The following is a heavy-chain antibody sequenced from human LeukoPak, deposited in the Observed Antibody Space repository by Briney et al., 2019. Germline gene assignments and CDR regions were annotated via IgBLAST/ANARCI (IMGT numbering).Heavy chain of an antibody. V-gene: IGHV1-46*01. CDR2: INPSDGSA. CDR3: ARDRGKVVIATYWYFDL. J-gene: IGHJ2*01. Sequence: ASAKVSCKASGYTFTSNYMHWVRQAPGQGLEWMGIINPSDGSANSAQKFQGRVTMTRDTSTSTVYMELSSLRSEDTAVYYCARDRGKVVIATYWYFDLWGRGTLVTVAS. CDR1: GYTFTSNY. D-gene: IGHD3-22*01.